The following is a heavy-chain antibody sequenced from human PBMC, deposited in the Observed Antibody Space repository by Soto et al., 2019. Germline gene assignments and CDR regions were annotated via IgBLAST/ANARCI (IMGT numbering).Heavy chain of an antibody. D-gene: IGHD3-3*01. CDR1: GGSFSGYY. CDR3: ARGSRPDYDFWSGYRLYYFDF. V-gene: IGHV4-34*01. J-gene: IGHJ4*02. CDR2: INHSGST. Sequence: NPSETLSLTCAVYGGSFSGYYWSWIRQPPGKGLEWIGEINHSGSTNYNPSLKSRVTISVDTSKNQFSLKLSSVTAADTAVYYCARGSRPDYDFWSGYRLYYFDFWGQGILVTVSS.